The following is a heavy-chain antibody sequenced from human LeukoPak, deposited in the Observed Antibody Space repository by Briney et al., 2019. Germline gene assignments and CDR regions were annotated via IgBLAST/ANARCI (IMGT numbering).Heavy chain of an antibody. D-gene: IGHD3-16*01. CDR1: GCTLSSNY. V-gene: IGHV3-66*02. CDR2: IYSGGST. J-gene: IGHJ4*02. Sequence: GGSLRVSCAASGCTLSSNYMSGGRQAPGEGVEWVSVIYSGGSTYYAESVKGRVTISRENSKKTLYLQMNSLRAEDTAVYYCARGGSYCDYWGQGTLVTVSS. CDR3: ARGGSYCDY.